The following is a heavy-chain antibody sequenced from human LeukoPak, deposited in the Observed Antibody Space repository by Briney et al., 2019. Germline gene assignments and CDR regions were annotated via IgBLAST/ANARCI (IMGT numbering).Heavy chain of an antibody. D-gene: IGHD2-15*01. CDR1: GFSLSTSGVG. V-gene: IGHV2-5*02. Sequence: ESGPTLVKPTQTLTLTCTFSGFSLSTSGVGVGWIRQPPGKALEWLALIYWDDDKRYSPSLKSRLTITKDTSKNQVVLTMTNMDPVDTATYCCAQTSPPSWYTRLGYCSGGSCLGWFDPWGQGTLVTVSS. CDR2: IYWDDDK. CDR3: AQTSPPSWYTRLGYCSGGSCLGWFDP. J-gene: IGHJ5*02.